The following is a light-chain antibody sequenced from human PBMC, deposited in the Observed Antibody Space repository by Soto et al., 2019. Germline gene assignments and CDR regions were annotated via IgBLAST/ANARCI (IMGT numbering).Light chain of an antibody. J-gene: IGLJ3*02. Sequence: QSVLTQPPSASGTPGQRVTISCSGSSSNIGSNYVYWYQQLPGTAPKLLIYSNNQRPSGVPDRFSGSKSGTSASLAISGLRSEDEADYYCSSYAGSNNIWVFGGGTKLTVL. CDR2: SNN. CDR3: SSYAGSNNIWV. V-gene: IGLV1-47*02. CDR1: SSNIGSNY.